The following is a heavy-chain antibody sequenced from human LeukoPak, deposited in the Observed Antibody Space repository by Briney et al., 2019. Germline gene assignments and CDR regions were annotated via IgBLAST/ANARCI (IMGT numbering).Heavy chain of an antibody. CDR3: AKDLTRCLRCRDGGGHYGMDV. D-gene: IGHD4-17*01. CDR2: ISYDGSNK. CDR1: GFTFSSYA. J-gene: IGHJ6*02. Sequence: GRSLRLSCAASGFTFSSYAMHWVRQAPGKGLEWVAVISYDGSNKYYADSVKGRFTISRDNSKNTLYLQMNSLRAEDTAVYYCAKDLTRCLRCRDGGGHYGMDVWGQGTTVTVSS. V-gene: IGHV3-30-3*01.